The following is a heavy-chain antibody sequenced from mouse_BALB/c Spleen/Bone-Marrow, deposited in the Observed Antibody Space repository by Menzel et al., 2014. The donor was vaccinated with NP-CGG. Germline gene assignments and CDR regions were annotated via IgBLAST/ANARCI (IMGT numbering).Heavy chain of an antibody. V-gene: IGHV1-9*01. D-gene: IGHD2-1*01. CDR3: ARGGNFLWYFDV. J-gene: IGHJ1*01. CDR2: ILPGSGST. CDR1: GYTFRSHW. Sequence: QVQLKESGAELMKPGASVKISCKATGYTFRSHWIEWVKQRPGHGLEWIGEILPGSGSTYYNEKFKGKATFTADTSSNTAYMQLSSLTSEESAVYYCARGGNFLWYFDVWGAGTTVTVSS.